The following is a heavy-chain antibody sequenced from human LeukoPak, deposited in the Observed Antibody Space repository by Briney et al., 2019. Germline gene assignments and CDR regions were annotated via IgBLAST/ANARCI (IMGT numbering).Heavy chain of an antibody. Sequence: GGSLRLSCAASGFTVSSNYMSWVRQAPGKGLEWVSVIYSGGTTYYADSVKGRFTIPRDNSKNTLSLQMNSLRAEDTAVYYCARGHSGTYHYFDYWGQGTLVTVSS. CDR2: IYSGGTT. J-gene: IGHJ4*02. D-gene: IGHD1-26*01. CDR1: GFTVSSNY. CDR3: ARGHSGTYHYFDY. V-gene: IGHV3-53*01.